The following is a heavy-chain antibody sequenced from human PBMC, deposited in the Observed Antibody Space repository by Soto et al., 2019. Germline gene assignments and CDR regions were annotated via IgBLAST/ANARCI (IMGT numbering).Heavy chain of an antibody. CDR3: ARGIEGWYQGRYYFGMDV. J-gene: IGHJ6*02. V-gene: IGHV4-61*01. Sequence: PSETLSLTCTVSRGSVSSGSYYWSWIRQPPGKGLEWIGYIYYSGRTNYNPSLKSRVTISVDTSKNQFSLKLSSVAAADTAVYYCARGIEGWYQGRYYFGMDVWGQGTTVTVSS. CDR1: RGSVSSGSYY. D-gene: IGHD6-19*01. CDR2: IYYSGRT.